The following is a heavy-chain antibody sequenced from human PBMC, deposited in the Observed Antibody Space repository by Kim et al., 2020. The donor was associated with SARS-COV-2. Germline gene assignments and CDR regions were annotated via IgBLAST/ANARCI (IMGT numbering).Heavy chain of an antibody. CDR3: ARSRGPHWYFDL. D-gene: IGHD3-10*01. CDR2: IYYSGST. Sequence: SETLSLTCTVSGGSISSSSYYWGWIRQPPGKGLEWIGSIYYSGSTYYNPSLKSRVTISVDTSKNQFSLKLSSVTAADTAVYYCARSRGPHWYFDLWGRGTLVTVSS. J-gene: IGHJ2*01. V-gene: IGHV4-39*01. CDR1: GGSISSSSYY.